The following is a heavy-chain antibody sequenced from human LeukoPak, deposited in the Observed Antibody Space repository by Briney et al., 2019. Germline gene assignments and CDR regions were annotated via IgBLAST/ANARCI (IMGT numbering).Heavy chain of an antibody. CDR1: GGSISSGSYY. J-gene: IGHJ6*03. Sequence: SETLSLTCTVSGGSISSGSYYWSWIRQPAGKGLEWIGRIYTSGSTNYNPSLKSRVTISVDTSKNQFSLKLSSVTAADTAVYYCARDLGSYSSPTGYYYYYMDVWGKGTTVTVSS. D-gene: IGHD6-13*01. V-gene: IGHV4-61*02. CDR2: IYTSGST. CDR3: ARDLGSYSSPTGYYYYYMDV.